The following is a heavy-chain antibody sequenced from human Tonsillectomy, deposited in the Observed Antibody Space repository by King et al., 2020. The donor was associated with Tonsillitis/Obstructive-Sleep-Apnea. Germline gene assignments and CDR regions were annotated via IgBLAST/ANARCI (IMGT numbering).Heavy chain of an antibody. CDR1: GFTFSSYG. V-gene: IGHV3-33*01. CDR2: IWYDGSNK. D-gene: IGHD3-22*01. J-gene: IGHJ4*02. Sequence: VQLVESGGGVVQPGRSLRLSCAASGFTFSSYGMHWVRQAPGKGLEWVAVIWYDGSNKYYADSVKGRFTISRDNSKNTLYLQMNSLRAEDTAVYYCARDRISYYDRSGYDLWGQRTLVTVSS. CDR3: ARDRISYYDRSGYDL.